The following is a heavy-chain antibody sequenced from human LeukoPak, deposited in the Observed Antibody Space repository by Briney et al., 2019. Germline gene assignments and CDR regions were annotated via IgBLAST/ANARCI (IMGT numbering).Heavy chain of an antibody. J-gene: IGHJ4*02. V-gene: IGHV4-34*01. CDR1: GGSFSGYY. Sequence: KPSETLSLTCAVYGGSFSGYYWSWIRQPPGKGLERIGEINHSGSTNYNPSLKSRVTISVDTSKNQFSLKLSSVTAADTAVYYCARVLTGLYYFDYWGQGTLVTVSS. CDR3: ARVLTGLYYFDY. D-gene: IGHD1-14*01. CDR2: INHSGST.